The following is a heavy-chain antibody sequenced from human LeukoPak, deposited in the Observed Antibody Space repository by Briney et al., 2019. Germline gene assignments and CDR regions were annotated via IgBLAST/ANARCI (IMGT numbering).Heavy chain of an antibody. D-gene: IGHD1-14*01. Sequence: GGSLRLSCAASGFTFSGSAMHWVRQASGQGLEWVGRIRSKANNYATQYAESVKGRFTISRDDSKNTAYLQMNSLKADDTALYYCTTIDEVNRKLDYWGQGTLVTVSS. CDR2: IRSKANNYAT. CDR3: TTIDEVNRKLDY. V-gene: IGHV3-73*01. J-gene: IGHJ4*02. CDR1: GFTFSGSA.